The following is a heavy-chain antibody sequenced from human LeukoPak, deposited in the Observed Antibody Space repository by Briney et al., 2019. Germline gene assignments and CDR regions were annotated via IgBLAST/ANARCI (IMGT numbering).Heavy chain of an antibody. CDR2: ISYDGSNK. D-gene: IGHD2-21*02. J-gene: IGHJ4*02. Sequence: GRSLRLSCAASGFTFSSYAMHWVRQAPGKGLEWVAVISYDGSNKYYADSVKGRFTISRDNGKSSLFLQMNGLRAEDTAVYYCARDQYCGGDCSWVFDYWGQGTLVTVSS. V-gene: IGHV3-30-3*01. CDR3: ARDQYCGGDCSWVFDY. CDR1: GFTFSSYA.